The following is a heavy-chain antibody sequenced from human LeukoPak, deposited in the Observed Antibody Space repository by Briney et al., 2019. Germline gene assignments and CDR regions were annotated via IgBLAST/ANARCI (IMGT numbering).Heavy chain of an antibody. CDR3: AGGGSSGYPDY. CDR2: ISSSGTTI. V-gene: IGHV3-48*03. D-gene: IGHD3-22*01. Sequence: GGSLRLSCAASGFTFSSYEMNWVRQAPGKGLEWVSYISSSGTTIYYADSVKGRFTISRDNAKNSLYLQMNSLRAEDTAVYYCAGGGSSGYPDYWGQGTLVTVSS. J-gene: IGHJ4*02. CDR1: GFTFSSYE.